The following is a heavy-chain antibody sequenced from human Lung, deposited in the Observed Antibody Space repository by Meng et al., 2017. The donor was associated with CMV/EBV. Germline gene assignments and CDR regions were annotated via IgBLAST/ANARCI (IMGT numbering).Heavy chain of an antibody. D-gene: IGHD2-21*01. Sequence: GQLQERGTRLVEPSQTLSPTCTVSGGSMSSGNYYWSWIRQPPGKGLEWIGYIHHSGSAYYTPSLKSRVSISVDTSKNQFSLNLNSMTAADTAVYYCASFDHIPSRNYFDYWGQGTLVTVSS. V-gene: IGHV4-30-4*01. J-gene: IGHJ4*02. CDR1: GGSMSSGNYY. CDR3: ASFDHIPSRNYFDY. CDR2: IHHSGSA.